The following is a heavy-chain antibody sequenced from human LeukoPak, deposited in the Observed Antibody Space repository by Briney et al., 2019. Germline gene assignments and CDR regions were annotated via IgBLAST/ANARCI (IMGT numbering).Heavy chain of an antibody. J-gene: IGHJ6*03. D-gene: IGHD5-18*01. CDR2: ISSSSTI. CDR1: IHTLNIYS. Sequence: GGPQTLSCAPSIHTLNIYSMHWPRRAPGEGVEWVTYISSSSTIYYADSVKGRFTISRDNAKNSLYLQMNSLRAEDTAVYYCAREYTAMVGLYYYNYMDVWGKGTTVTISS. V-gene: IGHV3-48*04. CDR3: AREYTAMVGLYYYNYMDV.